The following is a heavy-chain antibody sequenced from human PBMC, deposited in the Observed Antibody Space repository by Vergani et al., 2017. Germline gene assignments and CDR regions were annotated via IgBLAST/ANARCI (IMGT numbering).Heavy chain of an antibody. V-gene: IGHV3-30*03. CDR2: ISYDGSNK. CDR3: ASSPIAAAGTVWYFDL. J-gene: IGHJ2*01. D-gene: IGHD6-13*01. CDR1: GFTFSSYG. Sequence: QVQLVESGGGVVQPGRSLRLSCAASGFTFSSYGMHWVRQAPGKGLEWVAVISYDGSNKDYADSVKGRFTISRDNAKTSLYLQMNSLRAEDTAVYYCASSPIAAAGTVWYFDLWGRGTLVTVSS.